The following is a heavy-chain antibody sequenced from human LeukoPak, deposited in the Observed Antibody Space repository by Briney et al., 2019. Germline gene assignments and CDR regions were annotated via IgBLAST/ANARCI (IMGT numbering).Heavy chain of an antibody. CDR2: INPSGGST. CDR3: ASHYGDYLGWFDP. V-gene: IGHV1-46*01. Sequence: ASVKVSCKASGYTFTSYYMHWVRQAPGQGLEWMGIINPSGGSTSYAQKFQGRVTMTRDTSTSTVYMELSSLRAEDTAVYYCASHYGDYLGWFDPWGQGTLVTVSS. D-gene: IGHD4-17*01. CDR1: GYTFTSYY. J-gene: IGHJ5*02.